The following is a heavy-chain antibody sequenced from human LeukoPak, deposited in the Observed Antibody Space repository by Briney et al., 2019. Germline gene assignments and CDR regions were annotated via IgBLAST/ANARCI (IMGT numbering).Heavy chain of an antibody. CDR3: AKDTYRKDQGYVNYYYYYMDV. CDR2: IRYDGSNK. D-gene: IGHD1-14*01. J-gene: IGHJ6*03. Sequence: GGSLRLSCAASGFTFSSYGMHWVRQAPGKGLEWVAFIRYDGSNKYYADSVKGRFTISRDNSKNTLYLQMNSLRAEDTAVYYCAKDTYRKDQGYVNYYYYYMDVWGKGTTVTVSS. CDR1: GFTFSSYG. V-gene: IGHV3-30*02.